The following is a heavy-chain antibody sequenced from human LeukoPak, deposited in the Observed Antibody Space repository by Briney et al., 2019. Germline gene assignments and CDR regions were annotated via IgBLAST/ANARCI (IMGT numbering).Heavy chain of an antibody. CDR3: ARRGTYGSGSHYFDY. CDR1: GGSISSYY. D-gene: IGHD3-10*01. J-gene: IGHJ4*02. Sequence: SETLSLTCTVSGGSISSYYWSWIRQPPGKGLEWIGYIYYSGSTNYNPSLKSRVTISVDTSKNQFSLKLSSVTAADTAVYYCARRGTYGSGSHYFDYWGQGTLVTVSS. V-gene: IGHV4-59*08. CDR2: IYYSGST.